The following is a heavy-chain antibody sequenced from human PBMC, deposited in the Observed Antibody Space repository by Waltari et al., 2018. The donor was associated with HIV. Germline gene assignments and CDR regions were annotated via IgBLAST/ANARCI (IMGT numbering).Heavy chain of an antibody. Sequence: QVQLQESGPGLVKPSETLSLTCTVSGGSISSYYWSWIRQPPGKGLEWIGYIYYSGSTNYSPSLKSRVTISVDTSKNQFSLKLSSVTAADTAVYYCARAGGSGYCSGGSCWYYFDYWGQGTLVTVSS. CDR1: GGSISSYY. CDR2: IYYSGST. V-gene: IGHV4-59*01. J-gene: IGHJ4*02. CDR3: ARAGGSGYCSGGSCWYYFDY. D-gene: IGHD2-15*01.